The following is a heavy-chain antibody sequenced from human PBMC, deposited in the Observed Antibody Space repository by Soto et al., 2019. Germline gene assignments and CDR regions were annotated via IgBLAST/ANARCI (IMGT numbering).Heavy chain of an antibody. CDR2: IYSGGST. J-gene: IGHJ3*02. D-gene: IGHD3-10*01. CDR3: ASDTSGAFDI. V-gene: IGHV3-53*04. Sequence: EVQLVESGGGLVQPGGSLRLSCAASGFTVSSNYMSWVRQAPGKGLEWVSVIYSGGSTYYADSLKGRFTISRHNSKNTLYLQMNSLRAEDTAVYYCASDTSGAFDIWCQGTMVTVSS. CDR1: GFTVSSNY.